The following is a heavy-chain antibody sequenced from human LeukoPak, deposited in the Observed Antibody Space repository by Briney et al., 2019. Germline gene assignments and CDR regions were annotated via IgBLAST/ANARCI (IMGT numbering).Heavy chain of an antibody. CDR3: AKPEGIAAAGDYYGMDV. CDR1: GGIFSSYA. Sequence: SVKVSCKASGGIFSSYAISWVRQAPGQGLEWMGGIIPIFGTANYAQKFQGRVTITADESTSTAYMELSSLRSEDTAVYYRAKPEGIAAAGDYYGMDVWGQGTTVTVSS. CDR2: IIPIFGTA. D-gene: IGHD6-13*01. J-gene: IGHJ6*02. V-gene: IGHV1-69*13.